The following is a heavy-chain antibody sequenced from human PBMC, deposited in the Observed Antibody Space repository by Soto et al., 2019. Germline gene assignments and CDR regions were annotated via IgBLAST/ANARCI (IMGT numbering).Heavy chain of an antibody. CDR2: IYPGDSDT. CDR3: ARHYCSSTSCYPVYYYYYGMDV. CDR1: GYSFTSYW. Sequence: GESLRISCKGSGYSFTSYWIGWVRQMPGKGLEWMGIIYPGDSDTRYSPSFQGQVTISADKSISTAYLQWSSLKASDTAMYYCARHYCSSTSCYPVYYYYYGMDVWGQGTTVTVSS. D-gene: IGHD2-2*01. V-gene: IGHV5-51*01. J-gene: IGHJ6*02.